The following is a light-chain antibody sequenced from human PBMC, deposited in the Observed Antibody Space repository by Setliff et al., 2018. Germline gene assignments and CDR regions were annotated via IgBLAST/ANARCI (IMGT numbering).Light chain of an antibody. Sequence: QSALAQPASVSGSPGQSITISCTGTSSDVGGYNYVSWYQQHPGKAPKLMIYDVSKRPSGVPDRFSGSKSGNTASLTISGLQAEDEADYYCQSYDSSLSGYVFGTGTKVTVL. J-gene: IGLJ1*01. CDR1: SSDVGGYNY. CDR3: QSYDSSLSGYV. CDR2: DVS. V-gene: IGLV2-11*01.